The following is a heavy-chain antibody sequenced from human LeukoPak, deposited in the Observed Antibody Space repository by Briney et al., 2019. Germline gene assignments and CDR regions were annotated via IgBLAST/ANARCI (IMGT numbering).Heavy chain of an antibody. CDR3: ARGEYCSSTSCSPDAFDI. V-gene: IGHV1-3*01. CDR1: GYTFTSYA. CDR2: INAGNGNT. J-gene: IGHJ3*02. D-gene: IGHD2-2*01. Sequence: ASVKVSCKASGYTFTSYAMHWVRQAPGRRLEWMGWINAGNGNTKYSQKFQGRVTITRDTSASTAYMELSSLRSEDTAVYYCARGEYCSSTSCSPDAFDIWGQGTMVTVSS.